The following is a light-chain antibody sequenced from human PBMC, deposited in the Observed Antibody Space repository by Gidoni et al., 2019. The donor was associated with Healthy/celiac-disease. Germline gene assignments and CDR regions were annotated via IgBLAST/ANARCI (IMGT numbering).Light chain of an antibody. Sequence: ELVMTQSPATLSVSPGERATLSCRASQSVSSNLAWYQQKPGKAPRLLIYGASNRATGIPARCSGSGAGTEFTITISSMQYEDFAVYYCQQYNNWPSITFGQGTRLEIK. CDR2: GAS. CDR3: QQYNNWPSIT. J-gene: IGKJ5*01. CDR1: QSVSSN. V-gene: IGKV3-15*01.